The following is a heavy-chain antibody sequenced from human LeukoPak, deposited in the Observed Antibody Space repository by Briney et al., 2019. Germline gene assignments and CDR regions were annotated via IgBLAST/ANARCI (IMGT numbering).Heavy chain of an antibody. CDR3: ARATSDATGPYYYYYYGMDV. CDR2: IWYDGSNK. V-gene: IGHV3-33*01. J-gene: IGHJ6*02. Sequence: PGRSLRLSCAASGFTFSNYGMHWVRQAPGKGLEWVAVIWYDGSNKYYADSVKGRFTISRDNSKNTLYLQMNSLRAEDTAVYYCARATSDATGPYYYYYYGMDVWGQGTTVTVSS. CDR1: GFTFSNYG. D-gene: IGHD2-15*01.